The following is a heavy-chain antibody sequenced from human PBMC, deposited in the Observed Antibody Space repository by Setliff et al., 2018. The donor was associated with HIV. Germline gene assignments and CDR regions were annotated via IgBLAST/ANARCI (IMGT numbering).Heavy chain of an antibody. CDR2: IYHSGNA. CDR1: GYSISNGYY. J-gene: IGHJ6*02. D-gene: IGHD3-10*01. V-gene: IGHV4-38-2*01. CDR3: ARFMRGIIIRDYYYGMDV. Sequence: SETLSLTCAVSGYSISNGYYWGWIRQPPVKGLEWIGNIYHSGNAYFHPSLKSRVTISVDTSKNQFSLNLTSVTAADTAVYYCARFMRGIIIRDYYYGMDVWGQGTTVTVSS.